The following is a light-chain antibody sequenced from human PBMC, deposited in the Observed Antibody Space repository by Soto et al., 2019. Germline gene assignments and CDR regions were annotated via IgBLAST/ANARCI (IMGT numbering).Light chain of an antibody. CDR1: QNITNN. J-gene: IGKJ5*01. CDR3: QQRHSTTIT. CDR2: AAS. V-gene: IGKV1-39*01. Sequence: DIQMTQSPSSLSASIGDRVTITCQASQNITNNLSWYQQKPGKAPNLLIYAASNLQGGVPSRFSVSGSGTDGTLTISSLKNEDCATYDCQQRHSTTITFCQGTRLEIK.